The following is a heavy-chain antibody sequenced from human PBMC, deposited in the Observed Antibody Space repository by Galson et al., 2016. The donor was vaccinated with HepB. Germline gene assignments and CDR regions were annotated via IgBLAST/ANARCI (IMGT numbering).Heavy chain of an antibody. J-gene: IGHJ4*02. D-gene: IGHD3-22*01. CDR1: GFTFSGYE. CDR2: ISTNGGYT. V-gene: IGHV3-64D*06. Sequence: SLRLSCAASGFTFSGYEMRWVRQAPGKGLEYVSTISTNGGYTNYADSVKGRFTISRDNSKNTLCLQMSSLRPEDTAVDYCVKGGYYDRKGFDYWGQGTLVTVSS. CDR3: VKGGYYDRKGFDY.